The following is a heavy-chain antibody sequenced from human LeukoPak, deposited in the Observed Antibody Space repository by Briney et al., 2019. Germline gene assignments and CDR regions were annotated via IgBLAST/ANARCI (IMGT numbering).Heavy chain of an antibody. Sequence: ASVKVSCKASGYTFTSYDINWVRQATGQGLEWMGWMNPNSGNTGYAQKFQGRVTMTRNTSISTAYMELSSLRSEDTAVYYCARDSANGSSWYFDYWGQGALVTVSS. J-gene: IGHJ4*02. D-gene: IGHD6-13*01. V-gene: IGHV1-8*01. CDR2: MNPNSGNT. CDR1: GYTFTSYD. CDR3: ARDSANGSSWYFDY.